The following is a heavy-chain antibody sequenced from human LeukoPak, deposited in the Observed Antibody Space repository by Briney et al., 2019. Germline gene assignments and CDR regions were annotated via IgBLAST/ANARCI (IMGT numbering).Heavy chain of an antibody. Sequence: ASVKVSCKASGYTFTTYGISWVRQAPGQGLEWMGWISAYNGDTKYAQKFQGRVTMTRDTSITTAYMELSRLRSDDTAVYYCATISRNDSFDIWGQGTMVTVSS. CDR3: ATISRNDSFDI. CDR2: ISAYNGDT. D-gene: IGHD1-14*01. J-gene: IGHJ3*02. CDR1: GYTFTTYG. V-gene: IGHV1-18*01.